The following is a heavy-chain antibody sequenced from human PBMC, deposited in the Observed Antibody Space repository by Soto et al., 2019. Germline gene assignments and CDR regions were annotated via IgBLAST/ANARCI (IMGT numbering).Heavy chain of an antibody. D-gene: IGHD6-13*01. CDR2: IYYSGST. V-gene: IGHV4-39*01. CDR1: GGSISSSSYY. Sequence: QLQLQESGPGLVKPSETLSLTCTVSGGSISSSSYYWGWIRQPPGKGLEWIGSIYYSGSTYYNPSLKSRVTISVDTSKNQFSLKLSSVTAADTAVYSCARQVGAAGYYYYYGMDVWGQGTTVTVSS. J-gene: IGHJ6*02. CDR3: ARQVGAAGYYYYYGMDV.